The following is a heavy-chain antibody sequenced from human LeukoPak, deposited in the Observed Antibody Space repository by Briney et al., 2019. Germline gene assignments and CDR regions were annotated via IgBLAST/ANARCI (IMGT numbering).Heavy chain of an antibody. CDR1: GYSISSGYY. CDR3: ARDLDSSLDY. Sequence: SETLSLTCTVSGYSISSGYYWGWIRQPPGKGLEWIGSIYHSGSTYYNPSPKSRLTISVDTSKNQFSLNLSSVTAADTAVYYCARDLDSSLDYWGQGTLVTVSS. CDR2: IYHSGST. D-gene: IGHD3-22*01. J-gene: IGHJ4*02. V-gene: IGHV4-38-2*02.